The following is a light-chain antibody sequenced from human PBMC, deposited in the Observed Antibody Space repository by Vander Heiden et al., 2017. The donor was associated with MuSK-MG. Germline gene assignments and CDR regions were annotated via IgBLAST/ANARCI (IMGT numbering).Light chain of an antibody. CDR1: RSDVGGYNY. Sequence: QSALTQPASVSGSPGQSITISCTGTRSDVGGYNYGSWYQHHPGKAPKLIIYDVSNRPSGVSNRFSGSKSGNTASLTISGLQAEDEADYYCSSYTSSSTLEFGGGTKLTVL. CDR3: SSYTSSSTLE. CDR2: DVS. V-gene: IGLV2-14*03. J-gene: IGLJ3*02.